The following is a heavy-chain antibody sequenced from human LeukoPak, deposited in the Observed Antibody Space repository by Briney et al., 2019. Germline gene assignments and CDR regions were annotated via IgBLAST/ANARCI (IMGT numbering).Heavy chain of an antibody. CDR3: AKPASYSSGWYAAFDY. CDR1: GFIFSDYY. Sequence: SGGSLRLSCTASGFIFSDYYLSWFRQAPGKGLEWVSRINGDGSYRKYADSVKGRFTISRDNAKNTLYLQMNSLRAEDTAVYYCAKPASYSSGWYAAFDYWGQGTLVTVSS. J-gene: IGHJ4*02. V-gene: IGHV3-74*01. CDR2: INGDGSYR. D-gene: IGHD6-19*01.